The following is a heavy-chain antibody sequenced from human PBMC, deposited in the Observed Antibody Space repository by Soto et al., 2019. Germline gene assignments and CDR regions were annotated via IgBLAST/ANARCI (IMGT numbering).Heavy chain of an antibody. CDR1: GYTFTSYA. CDR2: INAGNGNT. Sequence: QVQLVQSGAEVKKPGASVKVSCKASGYTFTSYAMHWVRQAPGQRLEWMGWINAGNGNTKYSQKFQGRVTITRDTSSSTAYMELSSLRSEDTAVYYCARTVGYYYGMDVWGQGTTVTVSS. J-gene: IGHJ6*02. CDR3: ARTVGYYYGMDV. V-gene: IGHV1-3*01. D-gene: IGHD4-17*01.